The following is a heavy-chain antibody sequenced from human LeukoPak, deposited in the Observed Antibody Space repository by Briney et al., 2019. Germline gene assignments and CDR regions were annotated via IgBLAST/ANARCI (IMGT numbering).Heavy chain of an antibody. V-gene: IGHV3-23*01. CDR2: ISGSGGST. CDR3: AKLETYYYDSSGYIDY. CDR1: GFTFSSYA. Sequence: PGGSLRLSCVASGFTFSSYAMSWVRQAPGKGLEWVSAISGSGGSTYYADSVKGRFTISRDNSKNTLYLQMNSLRAEDTAVYYCAKLETYYYDSSGYIDYWGQGTLVTVSS. D-gene: IGHD3-22*01. J-gene: IGHJ4*02.